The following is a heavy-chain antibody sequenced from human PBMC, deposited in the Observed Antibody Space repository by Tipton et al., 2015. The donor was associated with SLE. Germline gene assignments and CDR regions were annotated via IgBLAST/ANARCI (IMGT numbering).Heavy chain of an antibody. V-gene: IGHV4-59*08. CDR3: ARRQWGSGYDYFDY. J-gene: IGHJ4*02. CDR1: GVSIRSYY. CDR2: IYYSGST. D-gene: IGHD5-12*01. Sequence: PGLVKPSETLSLTCTVSGVSIRSYYWSWIRQPPGKGLEWIGYIYYSGSTNYNPSLKSRVTMSVDTSKNQFSLKLSSVTAADTAVYYCARRQWGSGYDYFDYWGQGTLVTVSS.